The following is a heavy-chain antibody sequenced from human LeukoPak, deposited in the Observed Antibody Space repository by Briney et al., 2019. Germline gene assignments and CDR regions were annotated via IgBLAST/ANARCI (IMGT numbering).Heavy chain of an antibody. CDR2: TYSGGNT. V-gene: IGHV3-53*01. J-gene: IGHJ3*02. D-gene: IGHD1/OR15-1a*01. Sequence: GGSLRLSCAASGFTVSSNYMSWVRQAPGKGLEWVSVTYSGGNTYYADSVKGRFTISRDNSKNTLYLQMNSLRAEDTAVYYCARAEADNWNIPHAFDIWGQGTMVTVSS. CDR1: GFTVSSNY. CDR3: ARAEADNWNIPHAFDI.